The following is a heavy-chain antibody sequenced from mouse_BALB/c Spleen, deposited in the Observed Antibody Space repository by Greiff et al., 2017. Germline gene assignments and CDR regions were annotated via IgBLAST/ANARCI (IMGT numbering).Heavy chain of an antibody. CDR2: ISSGSSTI. J-gene: IGHJ4*01. Sequence: EVNVVESGGGLVQPGGSRKLSCAASGFTFSSFGMHWVRQAPEKGLEWVAYISSGSSTIYYADTVKGRFTISRDNPKNTLFLQMTSLRSEDTAMYYCARHYGTSYAMDYWGQGTSVTVSS. CDR3: ARHYGTSYAMDY. V-gene: IGHV5-17*02. D-gene: IGHD1-1*01. CDR1: GFTFSSFG.